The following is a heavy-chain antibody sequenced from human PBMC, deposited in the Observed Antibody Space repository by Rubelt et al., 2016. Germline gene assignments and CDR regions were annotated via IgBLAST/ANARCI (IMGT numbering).Heavy chain of an antibody. D-gene: IGHD6-6*01. Sequence: AMSWVRQAPGKGLEWVSAITGSGGSTYYADSVKGRFTISRDNSKNTLYLQMNSLRAEDTAVYYCAKDMSSSSSNDYWGQGTLVTVSS. CDR1: A. CDR3: AKDMSSSSSNDY. CDR2: ITGSGGST. V-gene: IGHV3-23*01. J-gene: IGHJ4*02.